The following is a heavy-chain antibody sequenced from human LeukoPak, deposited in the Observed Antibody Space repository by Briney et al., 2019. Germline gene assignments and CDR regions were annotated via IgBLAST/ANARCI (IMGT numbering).Heavy chain of an antibody. V-gene: IGHV3-23*01. D-gene: IGHD2-21*01. CDR2: ISDTAGST. Sequence: GGSLRLSCSASGFTFSGSAMSWVRQAPGKGLEWVSAISDTAGSTYYADSVKSRFTISRDNSKNTLYLQMNSLRAEDTAVYYCTKFSGDWNWGQGTLATVSS. CDR1: GFTFSGSA. CDR3: TKFSGDWN. J-gene: IGHJ4*02.